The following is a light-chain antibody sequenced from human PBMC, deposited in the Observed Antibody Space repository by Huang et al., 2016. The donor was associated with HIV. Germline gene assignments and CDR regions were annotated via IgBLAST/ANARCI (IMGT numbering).Light chain of an antibody. Sequence: DIQMTQSPSSLSASVGDRVTITCRASQDISNYLNWYQQKPGEAPKLLIYDVSNLETGVPSRVSGSGSGTHFTFTISSLQPEDVATYYCQRYDNFPPFTFGPGTKVDLK. CDR1: QDISNY. CDR3: QRYDNFPPFT. CDR2: DVS. J-gene: IGKJ3*01. V-gene: IGKV1-33*01.